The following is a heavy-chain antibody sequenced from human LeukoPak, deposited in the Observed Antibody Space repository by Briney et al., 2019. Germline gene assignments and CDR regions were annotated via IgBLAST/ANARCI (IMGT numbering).Heavy chain of an antibody. CDR3: TREVEMATQFDY. J-gene: IGHJ4*02. Sequence: SETLSLTCTVSGGSISTHYWSWIRQPAGKGLEWVGRISTTGSTNYNPSLKSRVTMSIDTSKNQFSLKLSSVTAADTAVYYCTREVEMATQFDYWGQGTLVTVSS. CDR1: GGSISTHY. D-gene: IGHD5-24*01. V-gene: IGHV4-4*07. CDR2: ISTTGST.